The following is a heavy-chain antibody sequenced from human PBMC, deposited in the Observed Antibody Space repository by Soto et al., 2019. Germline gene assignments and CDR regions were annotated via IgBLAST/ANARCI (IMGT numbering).Heavy chain of an antibody. CDR3: TTDFTRGYYYYGMDV. D-gene: IGHD3-10*01. CDR2: IKSKTDGGTT. J-gene: IGHJ6*02. CDR1: GFTFSNAW. Sequence: GSLRLSCAASGFTFSNAWMNWVRQAPGKGLEWVGRIKSKTDGGTTDYAAPVKGRFTISRDDSKNTLYLQMNSLKTEDTAVYYCTTDFTRGYYYYGMDVWGQGTTVTVSS. V-gene: IGHV3-15*07.